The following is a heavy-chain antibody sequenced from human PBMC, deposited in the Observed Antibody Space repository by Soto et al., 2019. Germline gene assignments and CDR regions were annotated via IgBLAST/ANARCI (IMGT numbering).Heavy chain of an antibody. D-gene: IGHD5-12*01. V-gene: IGHV3-30*18. CDR3: AKDLPPSPRRVALIDY. Sequence: GGSLRLSCAASGFTFSSYGMHWVRQAPGKGLEWVAVISYDGSNKYYADSGKGRFTLSRDNSKNTLYLQMNSLIAKDMDVYYCAKDLPPSPRRVALIDYCSQGTRVTVS. CDR2: ISYDGSNK. CDR1: GFTFSSYG. J-gene: IGHJ4*02.